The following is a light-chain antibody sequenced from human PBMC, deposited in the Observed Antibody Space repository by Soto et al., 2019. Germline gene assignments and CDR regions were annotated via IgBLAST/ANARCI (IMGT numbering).Light chain of an antibody. Sequence: DIQMTQSPYYLSSSVGDRVTITCQASGNIRNHLHWDQQEAGKARKLLIYDSSNLETGVPSRFSRSGSGTHFTLTASSLQHYYVARYYCHQYYNAPPFGGGPKVEIK. CDR1: GNIRNH. V-gene: IGKV1-33*01. J-gene: IGKJ4*01. CDR2: DSS. CDR3: HQYYNAPP.